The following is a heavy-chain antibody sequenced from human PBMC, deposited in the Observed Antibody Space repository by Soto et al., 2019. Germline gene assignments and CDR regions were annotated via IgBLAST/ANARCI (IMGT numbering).Heavy chain of an antibody. CDR3: ARDGAVAGDSNFDY. J-gene: IGHJ4*01. CDR2: INAGNGNT. D-gene: IGHD6-19*01. CDR1: GYTFTSYA. Sequence: ASVKVSCKASGYTFTSYAIHWVRQAPGQRLEWMGWINAGNGNTKYSQKFQHRVTITTDTSANTAYMELSSLRSEDTAVYYCARDGAVAGDSNFDYWGQGTLVTVSS. V-gene: IGHV1-3*01.